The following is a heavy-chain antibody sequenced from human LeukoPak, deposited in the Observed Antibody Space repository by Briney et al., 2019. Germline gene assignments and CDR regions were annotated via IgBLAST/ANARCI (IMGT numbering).Heavy chain of an antibody. CDR2: RNT. CDR3: ARRLNGYNVGGRDYFGMDV. J-gene: IGHJ6*02. CDR1: GGSFHNYY. D-gene: IGHD5-12*01. Sequence: SETLSLTCTVSGGSFHNYYWSWIRQPPGKGPEWIGYRNTKYNPSLKSRVTISLNTSNNQFSLMLNSVTAADTAVYYCARRLNGYNVGGRDYFGMDVWGQGTTVTVS. V-gene: IGHV4-59*08.